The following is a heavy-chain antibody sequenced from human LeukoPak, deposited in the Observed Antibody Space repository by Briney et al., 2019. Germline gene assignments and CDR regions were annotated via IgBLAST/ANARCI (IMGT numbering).Heavy chain of an antibody. CDR3: ARGYNRFGDLGWFDP. D-gene: IGHD3-10*01. CDR2: IYYSGTT. Sequence: PSETLSLTCTVSGGSISSGGHFRSWIRQHPGKGLEWIGHIYYSGTTYYNPSLKSRLTISVDTSENQFSLKVNSVTAADTAVYYCARGYNRFGDLGWFDPWGQGTQVIVSS. J-gene: IGHJ5*02. V-gene: IGHV4-31*03. CDR1: GGSISSGGHF.